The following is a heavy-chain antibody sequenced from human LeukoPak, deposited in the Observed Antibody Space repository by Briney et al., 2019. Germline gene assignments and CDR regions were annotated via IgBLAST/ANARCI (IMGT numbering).Heavy chain of an antibody. CDR3: ARSRGYSYGYHYYFDY. Sequence: SETLSLTCTVSGGSISSYYWSWIRQPPGKGLEWIGYIYYSGSTNYNPSLKSRVTISVDTSKNQFSLKLSSVTAADTAVYYCARSRGYSYGYHYYFDYWGQGTLVTVSS. V-gene: IGHV4-59*12. CDR2: IYYSGST. CDR1: GGSISSYY. J-gene: IGHJ4*02. D-gene: IGHD5-18*01.